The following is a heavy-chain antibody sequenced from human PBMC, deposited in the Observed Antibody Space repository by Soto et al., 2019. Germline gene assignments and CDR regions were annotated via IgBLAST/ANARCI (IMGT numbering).Heavy chain of an antibody. CDR2: IYWDDDK. CDR3: AHSVVAGLGYYFDY. Sequence: QITLKESGPPLVKPTQTLTLTCTFSGFSLSTTRVAVGWIRQPPGKALEWLALIYWDDDKRYSPFLKSRLTITKDTSKNQVVLTMTNMDSVDTATYYCAHSVVAGLGYYFDYWGQGTLVTVSS. CDR1: GFSLSTTRVA. J-gene: IGHJ4*02. V-gene: IGHV2-5*02. D-gene: IGHD6-19*01.